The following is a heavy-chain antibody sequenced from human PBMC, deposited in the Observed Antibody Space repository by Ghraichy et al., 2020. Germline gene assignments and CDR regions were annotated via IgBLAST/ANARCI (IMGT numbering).Heavy chain of an antibody. J-gene: IGHJ1*01. Sequence: GGSLRLSCAASGFTFSSYSMNWVRQAPGKGLEWVSSISSSSSYIYYADSVKGRFTISRDNAKNSLYLQMNSLRAEDTAVYYCARAAGSLEKWAWELLGPFQHWGQGTLVTVSS. CDR1: GFTFSSYS. V-gene: IGHV3-21*01. D-gene: IGHD1-26*01. CDR2: ISSSSSYI. CDR3: ARAAGSLEKWAWELLGPFQH.